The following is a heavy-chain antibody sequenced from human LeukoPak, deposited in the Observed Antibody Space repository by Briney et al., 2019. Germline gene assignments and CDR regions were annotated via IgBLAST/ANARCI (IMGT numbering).Heavy chain of an antibody. D-gene: IGHD6-19*01. CDR1: GFTFSSYA. CDR3: ARDQYPGIAVAGTLDY. V-gene: IGHV3-30-3*01. J-gene: IGHJ4*02. Sequence: PGGSLRLSCAASGFTFSSYAMHWVRQAPGKGLEWVAVISYDGSNKYYADSVKGRFTISRDNSKNTLYLQMNSLRAEDTAVYYCARDQYPGIAVAGTLDYWGQGTLVTVPS. CDR2: ISYDGSNK.